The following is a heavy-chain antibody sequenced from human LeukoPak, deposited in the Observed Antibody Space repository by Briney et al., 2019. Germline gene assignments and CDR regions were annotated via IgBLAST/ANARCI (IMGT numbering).Heavy chain of an antibody. V-gene: IGHV1-69*13. Sequence: ASVKVSCKASGGTFSSYAISWVRQAPGQGLEWMGGIIPIFGTANYAQKFQGRVTITADESTSTAYMELSSLRSEDTAVYYCASVGDTTIFGVVIYWGQGTLVTVSS. D-gene: IGHD3-3*01. J-gene: IGHJ4*02. CDR3: ASVGDTTIFGVVIY. CDR1: GGTFSSYA. CDR2: IIPIFGTA.